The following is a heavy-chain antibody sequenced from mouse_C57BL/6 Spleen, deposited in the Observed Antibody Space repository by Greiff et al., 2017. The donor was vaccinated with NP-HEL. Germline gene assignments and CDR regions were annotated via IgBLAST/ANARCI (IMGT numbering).Heavy chain of an antibody. D-gene: IGHD2-3*01. CDR1: GFTFNTYA. CDR2: IRSKSSNYAT. J-gene: IGHJ1*03. CDR3: VRGEAYDGYYWYFDV. V-gene: IGHV10-3*01. Sequence: EVMLVESGGGLVQPKGSLKLSCAASGFTFNTYAMHWVRQAPGKGLEWVARIRSKSSNYATYYADSVKDRFTISRDDSQSMLYLQMNNLKTEDTAMYYCVRGEAYDGYYWYFDVWGTGTTVTVSS.